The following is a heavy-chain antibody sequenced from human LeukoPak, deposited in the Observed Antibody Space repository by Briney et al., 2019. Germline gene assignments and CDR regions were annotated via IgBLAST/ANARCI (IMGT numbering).Heavy chain of an antibody. CDR1: GGSFSGYY. CDR3: ASRVGAYDYVWGSYRSGYWFDP. J-gene: IGHJ5*02. CDR2: INHSGST. V-gene: IGHV4-34*01. D-gene: IGHD3-16*02. Sequence: SETLSLTCAVYGGSFSGYYWSWIRRPPGKGLEWIGEINHSGSTNYNPSLKSRVTISVDTSKNQFSLKLSSVTAADTAVYYCASRVGAYDYVWGSYRSGYWFDPWGQGTLVTVSS.